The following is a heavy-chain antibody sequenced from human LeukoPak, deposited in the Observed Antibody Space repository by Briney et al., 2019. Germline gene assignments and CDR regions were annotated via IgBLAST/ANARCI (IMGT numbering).Heavy chain of an antibody. CDR3: ASPAAGTNSDY. Sequence: GGSLRLSCAASVFTFSDYYMSWIRQAPGKGLEWVSYISSISSYTNHAASVKGRLTISRDNAKNSLYLQMNSLRAEDTAVYYCASPAAGTNSDYWGQGTLVTVSS. J-gene: IGHJ4*02. CDR1: VFTFSDYY. CDR2: ISSISSYT. V-gene: IGHV3-11*03. D-gene: IGHD6-13*01.